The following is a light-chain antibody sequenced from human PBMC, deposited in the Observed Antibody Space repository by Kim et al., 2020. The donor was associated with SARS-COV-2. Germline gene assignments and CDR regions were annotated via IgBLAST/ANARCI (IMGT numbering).Light chain of an antibody. CDR3: GTWDSSLSGV. CDR2: AND. Sequence: PGQRVTISCSETSSNVGNNYVSWYQQLPGTAPKLLIYANDKRSSGIPDRFSGSKSGASATLVITGLQTGDEADYYCGTWDSSLSGVFGGGTQLTVL. J-gene: IGLJ3*02. CDR1: SSNVGNNY. V-gene: IGLV1-51*01.